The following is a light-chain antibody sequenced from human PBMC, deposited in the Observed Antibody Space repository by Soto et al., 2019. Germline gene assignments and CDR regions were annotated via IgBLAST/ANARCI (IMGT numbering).Light chain of an antibody. CDR1: SSDVGGYNY. CDR2: EVS. J-gene: IGLJ2*01. CDR3: ISYTSSSTLEGVV. V-gene: IGLV2-14*01. Sequence: QSALTQPASVSGSPGQSITISCTGTSSDVGGYNYVSWYQQHPGKAPKLMIYEVSNRPSGVSNRFSGAKSGNTASLTISGLQAEDEADYYCISYTSSSTLEGVVFGGGTKLTVL.